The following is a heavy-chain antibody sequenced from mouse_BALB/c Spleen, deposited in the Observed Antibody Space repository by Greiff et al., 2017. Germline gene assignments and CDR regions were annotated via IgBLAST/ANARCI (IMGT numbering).Heavy chain of an antibody. D-gene: IGHD1-1*01. CDR3: ARGKGITPFAY. CDR1: GFAFSSYD. J-gene: IGHJ3*01. V-gene: IGHV5-12-1*01. Sequence: EVKLQESGGGLVKPGGSLNLSCAASGFAFSSYDMSWVRQTPEKRLEWVAYISSGGGSTYYPDTVTGRFTISRDNAKNTMYLQIGSLNSEDTAMYYCARGKGITPFAYWGQGTLVTVSA. CDR2: ISSGGGST.